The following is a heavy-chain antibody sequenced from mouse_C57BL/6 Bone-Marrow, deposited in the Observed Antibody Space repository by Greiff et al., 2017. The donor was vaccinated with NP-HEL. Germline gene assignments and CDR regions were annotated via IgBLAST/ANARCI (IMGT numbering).Heavy chain of an antibody. J-gene: IGHJ4*01. D-gene: IGHD4-1*01. CDR2: IYPRSGNT. V-gene: IGHV1-81*01. CDR3: ARGLTGKDGLYYYAMDY. Sequence: VQLQQSGAELARPGASVKLSCKASGYTFTSYGISWVKQRPGQGLEWIGEIYPRSGNTYYNEKFKGKATLTADKSSSTAYMELRCLTSEDSAVYFCARGLTGKDGLYYYAMDYWGQGTSVTVSS. CDR1: GYTFTSYG.